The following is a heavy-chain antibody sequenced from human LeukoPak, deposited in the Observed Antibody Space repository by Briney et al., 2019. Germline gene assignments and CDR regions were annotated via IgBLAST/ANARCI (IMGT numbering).Heavy chain of an antibody. V-gene: IGHV3-23*01. CDR3: AKVIRWLVAFDS. J-gene: IGHJ4*02. CDR1: GFTFSSYA. CDR2: ISDGGGST. D-gene: IGHD6-19*01. Sequence: QAGGSLRLSCAASGFTFSSYAMSWVRQAPGKGLEWVSVISDGGGSTYYADSVKGRFTISRDNSKNTLYLQMNTLRAEDTAVYYCAKVIRWLVAFDSWGQGTLVTVSS.